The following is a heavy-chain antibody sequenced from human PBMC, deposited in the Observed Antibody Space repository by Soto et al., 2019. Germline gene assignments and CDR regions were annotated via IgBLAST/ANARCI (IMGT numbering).Heavy chain of an antibody. Sequence: QVQLVQSGAEVKKPGSSVKVSCKASGGTFSSYTISWVRQAPGQGLEWMGRIIPILGIANYAQKFQGRVTITADKSTSTAYMELSSLRSEDTAVYYCARDGPTLTTEAAAFDYWGQGTLVTVSS. D-gene: IGHD4-17*01. J-gene: IGHJ4*02. CDR2: IIPILGIA. V-gene: IGHV1-69*08. CDR3: ARDGPTLTTEAAAFDY. CDR1: GGTFSSYT.